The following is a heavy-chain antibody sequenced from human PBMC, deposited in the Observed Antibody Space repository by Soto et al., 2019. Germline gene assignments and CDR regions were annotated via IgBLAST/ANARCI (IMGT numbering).Heavy chain of an antibody. Sequence: SGPTLVNPTQTLTLTCTFSGFSLSTSGVRVSWIRQPPGTALELLARIDWDDDKFYSTSLKTRLTISKDTSKNQVVLTMTNMDPVDTATYYGARSGMVASDALDIWGQGTMVTVSS. D-gene: IGHD1-26*01. CDR1: GFSLSTSGVR. CDR2: IDWDDDK. J-gene: IGHJ3*02. V-gene: IGHV2-70*04. CDR3: ARSGMVASDALDI.